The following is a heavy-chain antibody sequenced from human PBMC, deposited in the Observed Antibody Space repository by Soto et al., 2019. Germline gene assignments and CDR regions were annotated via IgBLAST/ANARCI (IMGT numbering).Heavy chain of an antibody. Sequence: PXETLSLTGPLSGGSISSDNYFWSWIRQHPGKVLKWIGYIYYSGSTYYNPSLKSRVTISVDTSKKQFSRKLSPVTAEDTAVYYCARGTAYYYDSSGYYSLRLDDWGQGSLATVSS. J-gene: IGHJ4*02. CDR3: ARGTAYYYDSSGYYSLRLDD. D-gene: IGHD3-22*01. CDR2: IYYSGST. CDR1: GGSISSDNYF. V-gene: IGHV4-31*03.